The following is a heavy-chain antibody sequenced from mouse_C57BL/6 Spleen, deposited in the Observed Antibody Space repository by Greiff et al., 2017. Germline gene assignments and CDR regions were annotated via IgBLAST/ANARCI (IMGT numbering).Heavy chain of an antibody. Sequence: EVKLMESGGGLVQPKGSLKLSCAASGFSFNTYAMNWVRQAPGKGLEWVARIRSKSNNYATYYADSVKDRFTISRDDSESMLYLQMNNLKTEDTAMYYCVRQSYYGSSLYYFDYWGQGTTLTVSS. CDR3: VRQSYYGSSLYYFDY. D-gene: IGHD1-1*01. J-gene: IGHJ2*01. CDR1: GFSFNTYA. V-gene: IGHV10-1*01. CDR2: IRSKSNNYAT.